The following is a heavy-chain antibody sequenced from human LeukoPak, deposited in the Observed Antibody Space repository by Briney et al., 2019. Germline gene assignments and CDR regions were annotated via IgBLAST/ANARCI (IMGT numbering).Heavy chain of an antibody. Sequence: GESLKISCKSSGYSFITYWIGWVRQMPGKGLEWMGIIYPGDSDTKYSPSFQGQVTISADKSISTAYLQWSSQKASDTAIYYCARQLGGGDWGGAFDIWGQGTMVTVSS. CDR1: GYSFITYW. CDR3: ARQLGGGDWGGAFDI. D-gene: IGHD2-21*02. CDR2: IYPGDSDT. J-gene: IGHJ3*02. V-gene: IGHV5-51*01.